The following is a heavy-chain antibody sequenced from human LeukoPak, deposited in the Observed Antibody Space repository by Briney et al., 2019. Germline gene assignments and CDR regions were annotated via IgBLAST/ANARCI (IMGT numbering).Heavy chain of an antibody. V-gene: IGHV1-2*04. CDR2: INPNSGGT. CDR1: GYTFTGYY. CDR3: ARGGYFGSGSYPTYYFDY. J-gene: IGHJ4*02. D-gene: IGHD3-10*01. Sequence: ASVKVSCKASGYTFTGYYMHWVRQAPGQGLEWMGWINPNSGGTNYAQKFQGWVTMTRDTSISTAYMELSRLRSDDTAVYYCARGGYFGSGSYPTYYFDYWGQGTLVTVSS.